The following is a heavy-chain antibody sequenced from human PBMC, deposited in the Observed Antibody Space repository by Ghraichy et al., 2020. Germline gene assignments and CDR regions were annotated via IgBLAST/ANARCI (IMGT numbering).Heavy chain of an antibody. J-gene: IGHJ4*02. V-gene: IGHV3-74*01. Sequence: GGSLRLSCAASGFTFSSYWMHWVRQAPGKGLVWISRINGEGSSTSQADSVKGRFTISRDNAKNTLYLQMNSLTPEDTAVYYCVREGATGESGFDHWGQGTLVTVSS. CDR1: GFTFSSYW. CDR3: VREGATGESGFDH. D-gene: IGHD1-26*01. CDR2: INGEGSST.